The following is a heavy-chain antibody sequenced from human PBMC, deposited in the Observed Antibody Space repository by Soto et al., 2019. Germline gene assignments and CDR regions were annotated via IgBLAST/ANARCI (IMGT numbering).Heavy chain of an antibody. J-gene: IGHJ4*02. CDR1: GFTFSRYG. CDR2: IWYDGSNK. V-gene: IGHV3-33*01. D-gene: IGHD2-15*01. Sequence: QVQLVESGGGVVQPGRSLRLSCAASGFTFSRYGMHWVRQAPGKWLEWVAVIWYDGSNKYYADSVKGRFTISRDNSKNTLYLQMNSLRAEDTAVYYCAREGTYCSGGSCYPHFDYWGQGTLVTVSS. CDR3: AREGTYCSGGSCYPHFDY.